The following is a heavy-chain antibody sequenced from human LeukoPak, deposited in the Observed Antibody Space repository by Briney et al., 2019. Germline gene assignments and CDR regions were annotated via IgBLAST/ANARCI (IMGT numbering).Heavy chain of an antibody. D-gene: IGHD3-3*01. CDR3: ARGSPYTYYDFWSGYGDY. J-gene: IGHJ4*02. V-gene: IGHV4-31*03. Sequence: SEAPSLTCTVSGGSISSGGYYWSWIRQHPGKGLEWIGYIYYSGSTYYNPSLKSRVTISVDTSKNQFSLKLSSVTAADTAVYYCARGSPYTYYDFWSGYGDYWGQGTLVTVSS. CDR2: IYYSGST. CDR1: GGSISSGGYY.